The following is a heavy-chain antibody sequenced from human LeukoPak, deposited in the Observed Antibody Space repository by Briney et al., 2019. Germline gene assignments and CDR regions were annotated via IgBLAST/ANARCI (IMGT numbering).Heavy chain of an antibody. D-gene: IGHD3-10*01. CDR1: GFTFSNYA. Sequence: GGSLRLSCAASGFTFSNYAINWVRQAPGKGLEWISTISSSGVTTYYADSVKGRFTISRDNSKNTLYLQMNSLRGEDTAVYYCAKPITMVRGVPKGPYWGQGTLVTVSS. J-gene: IGHJ4*02. CDR2: ISSSGVTT. CDR3: AKPITMVRGVPKGPY. V-gene: IGHV3-23*01.